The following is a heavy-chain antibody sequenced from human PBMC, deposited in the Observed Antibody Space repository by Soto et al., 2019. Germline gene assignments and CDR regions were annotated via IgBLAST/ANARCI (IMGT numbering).Heavy chain of an antibody. D-gene: IGHD2-21*02. CDR3: ASIPRRGYSYGIDY. CDR2: IYFTGAT. J-gene: IGHJ4*02. V-gene: IGHV4-31*03. CDR1: GGSISSGTSY. Sequence: PSETLSLTCNVSGGSISSGTSYWTWIRQHPGEGLEWIGHIYFTGATYSNQSLRSRLTMSVDTSKNQFSLKLTSVTAADTATYYCASIPRRGYSYGIDYWGQGTLVTVSS.